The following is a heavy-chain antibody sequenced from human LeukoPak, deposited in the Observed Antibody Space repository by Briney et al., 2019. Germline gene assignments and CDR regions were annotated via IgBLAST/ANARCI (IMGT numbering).Heavy chain of an antibody. Sequence: ASVKVSCKASGYTSSGYYMHWVRQAPGQGLEWMGWINPHSGDTNYAQKFQGRVTMTGDTSISTGYMEVSGLRSDDTAIYFCARDFWSGYYFDYWGQGTQVTVSS. V-gene: IGHV1-2*02. CDR2: INPHSGDT. CDR3: ARDFWSGYYFDY. CDR1: GYTSSGYY. D-gene: IGHD3-3*01. J-gene: IGHJ4*02.